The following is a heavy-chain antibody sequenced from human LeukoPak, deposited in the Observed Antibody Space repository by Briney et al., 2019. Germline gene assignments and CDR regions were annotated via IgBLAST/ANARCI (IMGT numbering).Heavy chain of an antibody. D-gene: IGHD3-10*01. CDR2: IFASGST. CDR3: ARDIYGSGSYYRGPFDY. Sequence: SETLSLTCTVSGASISSGSYYWNWIRQPAGKGLEWIGRIFASGSTNYNPSLKSRVTISLDTSKNQLSLKLSSVTAADTAVYYCARDIYGSGSYYRGPFDYWGQGTLVTVSS. CDR1: GASISSGSYY. V-gene: IGHV4-61*02. J-gene: IGHJ4*02.